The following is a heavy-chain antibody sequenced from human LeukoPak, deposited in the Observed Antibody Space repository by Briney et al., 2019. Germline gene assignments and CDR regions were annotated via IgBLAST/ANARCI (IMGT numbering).Heavy chain of an antibody. D-gene: IGHD2-15*01. V-gene: IGHV1-18*01. CDR1: GYTFTSYD. J-gene: IGHJ3*02. Sequence: ASVKVSCKASGYTFTSYDINWVRQATGQGLEWMGWISAYNGNTNYAQKLQGRVTMTTDTSTSTAYMEVRSLRSDDTAVYYCARPVVAATLGGAFDIWGQGTMVTVSS. CDR3: ARPVVAATLGGAFDI. CDR2: ISAYNGNT.